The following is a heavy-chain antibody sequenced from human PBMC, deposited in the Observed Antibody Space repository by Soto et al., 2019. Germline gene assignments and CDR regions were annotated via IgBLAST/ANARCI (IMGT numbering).Heavy chain of an antibody. V-gene: IGHV1-18*01. CDR1: GYTFTSYG. CDR3: ARDLPEMDV. J-gene: IGHJ6*02. Sequence: QVQLVQSGAEVKKPGASVKVSCKASGYTFTSYGISWVRQAPGQGLEWMGWIRAYNGNTNYAQKLQGRVIMTTDTASSIAALEQRSMLSYDTAVDYCARDLPEMDVWGQGTMVTVSS. CDR2: IRAYNGNT.